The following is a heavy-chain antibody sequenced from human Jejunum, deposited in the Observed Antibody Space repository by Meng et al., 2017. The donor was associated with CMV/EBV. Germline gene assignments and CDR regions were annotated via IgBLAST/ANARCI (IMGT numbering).Heavy chain of an antibody. J-gene: IGHJ4*02. Sequence: AASGFTFSNYAMSWVRQAPGKGLECVSAISDSGRTTDYADSAKGRFTISRDNSKNTLYLLMNSLRAEDTAVYYCAKNFYGSGSYYWGQGTLVTVSS. D-gene: IGHD3-10*01. V-gene: IGHV3-23*01. CDR2: ISDSGRTT. CDR1: GFTFSNYA. CDR3: AKNFYGSGSYY.